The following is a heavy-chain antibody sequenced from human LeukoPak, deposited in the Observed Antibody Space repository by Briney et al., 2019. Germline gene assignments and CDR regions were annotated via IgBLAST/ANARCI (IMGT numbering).Heavy chain of an antibody. CDR3: AREETSGSYSYYFDY. Sequence: GGSLRLSCAASGLTFSSYAMSWVRQAPGKGLEYVSAISSNGGSTYYATSVKGRFTISRDNSKNTLYLQMGSLRAEDMAVYYCAREETSGSYSYYFDYWGQGTLVTVSS. J-gene: IGHJ4*02. CDR1: GLTFSSYA. CDR2: ISSNGGST. D-gene: IGHD1-26*01. V-gene: IGHV3-64*01.